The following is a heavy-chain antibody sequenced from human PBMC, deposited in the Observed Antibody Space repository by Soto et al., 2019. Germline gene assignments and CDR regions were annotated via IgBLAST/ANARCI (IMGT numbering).Heavy chain of an antibody. Sequence: EVQLVESGGGLVQPGGSLRLSCVASGFTFTSYWMTWVRQAPGKGLEWVANIKQDGSEKYYVDSVKGRFTISRDNAKNSLFLQMKSLRAEDTAVYYCARSLGYCSGGSCYPFDCWGQGTLVTVSS. CDR3: ARSLGYCSGGSCYPFDC. J-gene: IGHJ4*02. CDR2: IKQDGSEK. D-gene: IGHD2-15*01. V-gene: IGHV3-7*01. CDR1: GFTFTSYW.